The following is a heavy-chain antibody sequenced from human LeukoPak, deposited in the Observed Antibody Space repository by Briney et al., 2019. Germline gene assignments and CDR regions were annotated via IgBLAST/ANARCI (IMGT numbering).Heavy chain of an antibody. D-gene: IGHD5-18*01. J-gene: IGHJ6*03. V-gene: IGHV1-18*01. Sequence: ASVKVSCKASGYTFTSYGISWVRQAPGQGLEWMGWISAYNGNTNYAQKLQGRVTITADESTSTAYMELSSLRSEDTAVYYCASHSGYSYGVYYYYYYYMDVWGKGTTVTISS. CDR3: ASHSGYSYGVYYYYYYYMDV. CDR2: ISAYNGNT. CDR1: GYTFTSYG.